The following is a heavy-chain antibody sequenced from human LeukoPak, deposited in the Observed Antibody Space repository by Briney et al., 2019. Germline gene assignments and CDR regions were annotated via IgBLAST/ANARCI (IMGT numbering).Heavy chain of an antibody. CDR3: AREAYGDYQQFDY. V-gene: IGHV4-4*07. CDR1: GGSISSDY. Sequence: SETLSHTCTVSGGSISSDYWIWIRQPAGKGLEWIGRIYTSGSTNYNPSLKSRVTMSLDTSKNQFSLKLSSVTAADTAVYYCAREAYGDYQQFDYWGQGSLVTVSS. J-gene: IGHJ4*02. D-gene: IGHD4-17*01. CDR2: IYTSGST.